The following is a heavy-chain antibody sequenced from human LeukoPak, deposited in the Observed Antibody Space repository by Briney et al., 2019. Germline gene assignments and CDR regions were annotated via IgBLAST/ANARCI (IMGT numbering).Heavy chain of an antibody. V-gene: IGHV3-23*01. J-gene: IGHJ4*02. Sequence: GGSLRLSCAASGFTFSSYAMSWVRQAPGKGLEWVSTISNSNGNTYYADSVKGRFTISRDNSKNTLYLQMSSLRAEDTAVYYCARGPSGYHNTGGQGTLVTVSS. D-gene: IGHD5-12*01. CDR3: ARGPSGYHNT. CDR2: ISNSNGNT. CDR1: GFTFSSYA.